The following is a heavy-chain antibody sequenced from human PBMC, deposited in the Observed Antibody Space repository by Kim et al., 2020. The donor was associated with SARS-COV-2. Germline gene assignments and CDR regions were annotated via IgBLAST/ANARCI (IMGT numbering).Heavy chain of an antibody. J-gene: IGHJ5*02. V-gene: IGHV3-7*01. D-gene: IGHD5-12*01. Sequence: YYVDSVKGRFTISRDNAKNSLYLQMNSLRAEDTAVYYCARERVDKEGFDPWGQGTLVTVSS. CDR3: ARERVDKEGFDP.